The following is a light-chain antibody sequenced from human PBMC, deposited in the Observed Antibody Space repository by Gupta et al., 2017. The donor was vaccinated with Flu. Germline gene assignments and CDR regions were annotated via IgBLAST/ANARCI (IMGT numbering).Light chain of an antibody. Sequence: QTALTQSASVSGSPGQAITISCTGTSSDIGYYNYVPWYQQYPGKVPKIMIYAVSYRPTRIPDRFSGSKSGNTASLTIYGLQAADEADYYSSSYTGSVTVFGGGTKLTVL. CDR3: SSYTGSVTV. J-gene: IGLJ3*02. CDR1: SSDIGYYNY. V-gene: IGLV2-14*01. CDR2: AVS.